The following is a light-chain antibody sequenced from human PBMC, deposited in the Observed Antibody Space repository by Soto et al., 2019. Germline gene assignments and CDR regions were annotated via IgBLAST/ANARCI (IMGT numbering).Light chain of an antibody. CDR3: QQYNSYPYT. Sequence: DIEMTQSPSTVSASVGDRVTITCRASQNIRDWVAWFQQRPGKTPKLLIYDVSTLESGVPSRFSGSGSGTEFTFTISGLQPDDFETYYCQQYNSYPYTFGQGTKVDIX. V-gene: IGKV1-5*01. CDR2: DVS. J-gene: IGKJ2*01. CDR1: QNIRDW.